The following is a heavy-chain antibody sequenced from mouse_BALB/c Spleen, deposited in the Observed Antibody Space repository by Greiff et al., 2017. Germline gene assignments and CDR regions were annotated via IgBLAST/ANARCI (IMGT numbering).Heavy chain of an antibody. D-gene: IGHD1-2*01. CDR1: GYSITSDYA. J-gene: IGHJ4*01. Sequence: DVKLQESGPGLVKPSQSLSLTCTVTGYSITSDYAWNWIRQFPGNKLEWMGYISYSGSTSYNPSLKSRISITRDTSKNQFFLQLNSVTTEDTATYYCAREESFITTATYYAMDYWGQGTSVTVSS. CDR2: ISYSGST. V-gene: IGHV3-2*02. CDR3: AREESFITTATYYAMDY.